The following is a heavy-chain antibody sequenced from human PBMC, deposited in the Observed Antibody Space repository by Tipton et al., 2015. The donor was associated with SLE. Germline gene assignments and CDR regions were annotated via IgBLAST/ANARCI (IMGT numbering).Heavy chain of an antibody. J-gene: IGHJ3*02. Sequence: TLSLTCTVSSASISSYFWSWIRQPPGKRLESIGYIYYSGSTNYNPSLKSRVTISVDTSKNQFSLKLSSVTAADTAVYYCAGVSRDAFEIWGQGTMVTVSS. CDR1: SASISSYF. CDR2: IYYSGST. CDR3: AGVSRDAFEI. D-gene: IGHD5/OR15-5a*01. V-gene: IGHV4-59*12.